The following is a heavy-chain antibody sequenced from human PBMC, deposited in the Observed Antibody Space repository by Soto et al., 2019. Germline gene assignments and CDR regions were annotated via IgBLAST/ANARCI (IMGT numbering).Heavy chain of an antibody. Sequence: ASVKVSCKASGYTFTSYYMHWVRQAPGQGLERMGIINPSGGSTSYAQKFQGRVTMTRDTSTSTVYMELSSLRSEDTAVYYCARVRTNTYYYDSSGGDAFDIWGQGTMVTVSS. J-gene: IGHJ3*02. CDR3: ARVRTNTYYYDSSGGDAFDI. V-gene: IGHV1-46*01. CDR2: INPSGGST. D-gene: IGHD3-22*01. CDR1: GYTFTSYY.